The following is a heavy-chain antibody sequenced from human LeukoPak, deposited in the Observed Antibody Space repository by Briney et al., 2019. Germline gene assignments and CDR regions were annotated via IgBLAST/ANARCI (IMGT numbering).Heavy chain of an antibody. D-gene: IGHD2-15*01. CDR1: GFTFSSYE. Sequence: PGGSLRLSCAASGFTFSSYEMNWVRQAPGKGLEWISYISASGTITHYADSVEGRFTISRDNAKNSLYLQMNSLRAEDTAVYYCARFPGYCSGGSCYGLDWGQGTLVTVSS. V-gene: IGHV3-48*03. J-gene: IGHJ4*02. CDR3: ARFPGYCSGGSCYGLD. CDR2: ISASGTIT.